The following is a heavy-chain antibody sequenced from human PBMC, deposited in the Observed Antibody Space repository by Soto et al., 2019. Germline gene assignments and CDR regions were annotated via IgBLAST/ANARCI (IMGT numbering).Heavy chain of an antibody. CDR2: ISDDGNKK. CDR3: ATSGKLEGEKVYDAFDI. J-gene: IGHJ3*02. D-gene: IGHD3-10*01. Sequence: GGSLRLSCAATGFPFSSYGMHWVRQAPGKGLEWAAVISDDGNKKYYADSVKGRFTISRDNSKNTLYVQMNSLKASDTAMYYCATSGKLEGEKVYDAFDIWGQGTMVTVSS. CDR1: GFPFSSYG. V-gene: IGHV3-30*03.